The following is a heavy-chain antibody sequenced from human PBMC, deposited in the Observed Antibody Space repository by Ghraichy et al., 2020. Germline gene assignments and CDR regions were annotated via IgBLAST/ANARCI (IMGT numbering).Heavy chain of an antibody. D-gene: IGHD3-22*01. CDR3: AKDLDSSGYYLYFDY. CDR1: GFTFSSYA. J-gene: IGHJ4*02. CDR2: ISGDVTIT. Sequence: GGSLRLSCAASGFTFSSYAMTWVRQAPGKGLEWVSAISGDVTITYYADSVKGRFTISRDNSKSTLYLQMNSLRAEDTAVYYCAKDLDSSGYYLYFDYWGQGTLVTVSS. V-gene: IGHV3-23*01.